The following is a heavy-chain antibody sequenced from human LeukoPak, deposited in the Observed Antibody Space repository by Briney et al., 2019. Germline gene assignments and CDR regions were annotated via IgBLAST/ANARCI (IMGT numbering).Heavy chain of an antibody. V-gene: IGHV3-30*02. Sequence: GGSLRLSCAASGFTFSSYGMHWVRQAPGKGLEWVAFIRYDGSNKYYADSVKGRFAISRDNSKNTLYLQMNSLRAEDTAVYYCARTIRDEHCSSTSCYAWGYYYYYYMDVWGKGTTVTISS. J-gene: IGHJ6*03. CDR1: GFTFSSYG. D-gene: IGHD2-2*01. CDR2: IRYDGSNK. CDR3: ARTIRDEHCSSTSCYAWGYYYYYYMDV.